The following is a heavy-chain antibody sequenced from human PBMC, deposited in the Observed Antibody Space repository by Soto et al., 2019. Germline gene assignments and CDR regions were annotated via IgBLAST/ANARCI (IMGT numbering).Heavy chain of an antibody. CDR1: GESISSSSYY. V-gene: IGHV4-39*01. J-gene: IGHJ4*02. CDR2: IYYSGRT. D-gene: IGHD2-21*02. CDR3: ARQRTTVVTQAYFDH. Sequence: TLSLTCIVSGESISSSSYYWGWIRQPPGKGLEWIGSIYYSGRTYYNPSFKSRVTISIDTSKNQFSLKLSSVTATDTAVYYCARQRTTVVTQAYFDHWGQGALVTVSS.